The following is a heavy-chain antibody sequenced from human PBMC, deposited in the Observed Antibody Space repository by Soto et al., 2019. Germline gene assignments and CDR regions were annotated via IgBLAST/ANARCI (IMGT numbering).Heavy chain of an antibody. CDR1: GYTFTSYA. V-gene: IGHV1-3*01. CDR2: INAGNGNT. D-gene: IGHD6-19*01. Sequence: QVQLVQSGAEVKKPGASVKVSCKASGYTFTSYAMHWVRQAPGQRLEWMGWINAGNGNTKYSQKFQGRVTITRDTSASTAYMELSSLRSEDTAVYYCARDGRKAVYYYYYMDVWGKGTTVTASS. J-gene: IGHJ6*03. CDR3: ARDGRKAVYYYYYMDV.